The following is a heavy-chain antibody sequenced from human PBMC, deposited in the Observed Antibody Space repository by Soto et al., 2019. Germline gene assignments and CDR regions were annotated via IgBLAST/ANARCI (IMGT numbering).Heavy chain of an antibody. D-gene: IGHD5-18*01. V-gene: IGHV3-30-3*01. CDR3: ARSEDTAMTYYYFDY. J-gene: IGHJ4*01. CDR2: ISYDGSNK. CDR1: GFTFSTYA. Sequence: QVQLVESGGGVVQPGRSLRLSCAASGFTFSTYAIHWVRQAPGKGLEWVAVISYDGSNKYYADSVKGRFTISRDNSKNTLYLQMTSLRAEDTAVYYCARSEDTAMTYYYFDYWCQGTLVTVSS.